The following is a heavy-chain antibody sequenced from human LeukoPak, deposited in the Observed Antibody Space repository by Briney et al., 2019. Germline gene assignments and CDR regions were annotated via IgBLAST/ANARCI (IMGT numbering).Heavy chain of an antibody. CDR3: ARHNLGEVDY. CDR1: GGSFSGYY. Sequence: SETLSLTCAVYGGSFSGYYWSWIRQPPGKGLEWIGEINHSGSTNYNPSLKSRVTISVDTSKNQFSLKLSSVTAADTAVYYCARHNLGEVDYWGQGMLVTVSS. V-gene: IGHV4-34*01. D-gene: IGHD2-21*01. J-gene: IGHJ4*02. CDR2: INHSGST.